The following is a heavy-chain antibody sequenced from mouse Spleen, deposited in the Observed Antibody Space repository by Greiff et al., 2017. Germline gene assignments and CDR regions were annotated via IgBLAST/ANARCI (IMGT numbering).Heavy chain of an antibody. J-gene: IGHJ1*01. V-gene: IGHV5-17*01. Sequence: EVKLMESGGGLVKPGGSLKLSCAASGFTFSDYGMHWVRQAPEKGLEWVAYISSGSSTIYYADTVKGRFTISRDNAKNTLFLQMTSLRSEDTAMYYCARGYSNFYWYFDVWGAGTTVTVSS. CDR3: ARGYSNFYWYFDV. CDR2: ISSGSSTI. D-gene: IGHD2-5*01. CDR1: GFTFSDYG.